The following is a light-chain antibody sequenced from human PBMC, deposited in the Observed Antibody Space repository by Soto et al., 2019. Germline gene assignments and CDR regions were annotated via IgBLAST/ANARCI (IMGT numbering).Light chain of an antibody. CDR2: EGS. V-gene: IGKV1-5*03. CDR1: QSISGS. J-gene: IGKJ1*01. CDR3: QQYNGYWT. Sequence: DIQMTQSPSTLSATVGDRVTITCRASQSISGSLAWYQQKPGKAPKLLIYEGSNLKSGVPSRFSGSGSGTEYTLTISSLQSDDSASYYCQQYNGYWTFGQGTRVEIK.